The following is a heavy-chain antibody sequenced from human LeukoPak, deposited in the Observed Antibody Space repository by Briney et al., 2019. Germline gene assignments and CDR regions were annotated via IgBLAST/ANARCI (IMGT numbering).Heavy chain of an antibody. CDR2: ISAYNGNT. CDR1: GYTFTSYG. D-gene: IGHD2-2*01. V-gene: IGHV1-18*01. CDR3: ALGYCSSTSCSRGAFDI. J-gene: IGHJ3*02. Sequence: ASVKVSCKASGYTFTSYGISWVRQAPGQGLEWMGWISAYNGNTNYVQKLQGRVTMTTDTSTSTAYMELRSLRSDDTAVYYCALGYCSSTSCSRGAFDIWGQGTMVTVSS.